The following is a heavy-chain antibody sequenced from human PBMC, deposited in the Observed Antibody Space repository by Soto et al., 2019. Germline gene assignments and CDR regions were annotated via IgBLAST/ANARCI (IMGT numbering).Heavy chain of an antibody. CDR1: GGSISSYY. V-gene: IGHV4-59*01. D-gene: IGHD3-9*01. J-gene: IGHJ4*02. Sequence: SETLSLTCTVSGGSISSYYWSWIRQPPGKGLEWIGYIYYSGSTNYNPSLKSRVTISVETSKNQFSLKLSYVTAADTAVYYCARADYDILTGYSLDYWGQGTLVTVSS. CDR2: IYYSGST. CDR3: ARADYDILTGYSLDY.